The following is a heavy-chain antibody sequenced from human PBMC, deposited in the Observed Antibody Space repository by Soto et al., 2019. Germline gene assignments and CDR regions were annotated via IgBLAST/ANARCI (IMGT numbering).Heavy chain of an antibody. CDR2: ISYDGSNK. CDR3: AKSRRLDTRGYSSGWYRRAFDI. Sequence: GGSLRLSCAASGFTFSSYGMHWVRQAPGKGLEWVAVISYDGSNKYYADSVKGRFTISRDNSKNTLYLQMNSLRAEDTAVYYCAKSRRLDTRGYSSGWYRRAFDIWGQGTMVTVSS. CDR1: GFTFSSYG. J-gene: IGHJ3*02. D-gene: IGHD6-19*01. V-gene: IGHV3-30*18.